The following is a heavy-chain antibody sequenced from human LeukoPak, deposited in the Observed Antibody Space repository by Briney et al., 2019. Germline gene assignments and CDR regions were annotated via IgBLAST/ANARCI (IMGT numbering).Heavy chain of an antibody. CDR1: GYSFPSYW. D-gene: IGHD2/OR15-2a*01. J-gene: IGHJ4*02. V-gene: IGHV5-51*01. CDR2: IYPGDSDT. CDR3: ARRLKNSRGIDY. Sequence: GESLKISCKGAGYSFPSYWIAWVRQMPGKGLEWMGIIYPGDSDTTYSPSFQGQVTISADKSISTAYLQWSSLKASDTAIYYCARRLKNSRGIDYWGQGTLVTVS.